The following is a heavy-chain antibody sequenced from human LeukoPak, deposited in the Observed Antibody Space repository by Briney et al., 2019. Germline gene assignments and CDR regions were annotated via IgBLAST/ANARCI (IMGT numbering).Heavy chain of an antibody. CDR1: GFTFSSYA. CDR3: AKDRHFDWSNYDY. CDR2: ISGSGGST. D-gene: IGHD3-9*01. Sequence: GGSLRLSCAASGFTFSSYAMSWVRQAPGKRLEWVSAISGSGGSTYYADSVKGRFTISRDNSKNTLYLQMNSLRAEDTAVYYCAKDRHFDWSNYDYWGQGTLVTVSS. V-gene: IGHV3-23*01. J-gene: IGHJ4*02.